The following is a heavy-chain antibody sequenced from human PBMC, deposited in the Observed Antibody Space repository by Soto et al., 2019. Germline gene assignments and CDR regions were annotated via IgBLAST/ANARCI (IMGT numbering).Heavy chain of an antibody. CDR3: ARYSGSSRHWWFDP. CDR2: IYDGGST. J-gene: IGHJ5*02. V-gene: IGHV4-59*01. D-gene: IGHD6-13*01. Sequence: SETLSLICTISGGSLSTYYWTWIRQPPGKGLEWIGYIYDGGSTNYNPSLQSRVTISIGTSKKQFYLRLNAVTAADTAVYFCARYSGSSRHWWFDPWGQGTLVTVSS. CDR1: GGSLSTYY.